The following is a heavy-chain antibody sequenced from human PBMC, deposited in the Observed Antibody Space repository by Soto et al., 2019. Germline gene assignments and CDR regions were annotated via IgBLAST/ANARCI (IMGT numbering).Heavy chain of an antibody. J-gene: IGHJ4*02. Sequence: VLVTVDCTCAGYAFSCYYMHWVRQAPGQGLEWMGWINPNSGGTNYAQKFQGWVTMTRDTSISTAYMELSRLRSDDTAVYYCAREERGYSYGYDFDYWGQGTLVTVSS. CDR3: AREERGYSYGYDFDY. D-gene: IGHD5-18*01. CDR1: GYAFSCYY. V-gene: IGHV1-2*04. CDR2: INPNSGGT.